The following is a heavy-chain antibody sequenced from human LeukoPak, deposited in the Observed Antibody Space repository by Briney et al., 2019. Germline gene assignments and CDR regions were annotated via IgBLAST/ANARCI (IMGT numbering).Heavy chain of an antibody. J-gene: IGHJ3*02. CDR3: ARARITLLLGAFDI. Sequence: SETLSLTCTVSGGSISSGSYYWSWIRQPAGTGLEWIGRIYTSGSTNYNPSLKSRVTISVDTSKNQFSLELSSVTAADTAVYYCARARITLLLGAFDIWGQGTMVTVSS. D-gene: IGHD3-10*02. CDR1: GGSISSGSYY. V-gene: IGHV4-61*02. CDR2: IYTSGST.